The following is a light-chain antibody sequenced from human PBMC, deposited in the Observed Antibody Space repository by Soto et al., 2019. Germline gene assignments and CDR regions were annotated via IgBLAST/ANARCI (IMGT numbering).Light chain of an antibody. J-gene: IGKJ4*01. CDR2: GAS. CDR3: QQYSNLPHT. CDR1: QSVRSN. Sequence: EIVMTQSPDTLSVSPGERATLSCRARQSVRSNLVWYRQKPGQAPRLLMYGASTRATGIPARFSGSGSGTEFTLTISSLQSEDFAVYYCQQYSNLPHTFGGGTKVEIK. V-gene: IGKV3-15*01.